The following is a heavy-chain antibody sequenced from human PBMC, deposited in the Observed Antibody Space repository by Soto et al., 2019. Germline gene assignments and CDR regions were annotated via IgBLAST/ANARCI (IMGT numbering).Heavy chain of an antibody. D-gene: IGHD7-27*01. CDR1: GFKDSDNR. J-gene: IGHJ4*02. CDR2: LYFYGSA. V-gene: IGHV3-53*02. Sequence: EVHLVESGGGLIQPGGSLRLSCVVSGFKDSDNRMTWVRQAPGQGLEWVSDLYFYGSANFADSVRGRFTISKDDSKNTVYLQMSNLRAEDTAVYYCARVGTSESFFDYWGQGTLVTVSP. CDR3: ARVGTSESFFDY.